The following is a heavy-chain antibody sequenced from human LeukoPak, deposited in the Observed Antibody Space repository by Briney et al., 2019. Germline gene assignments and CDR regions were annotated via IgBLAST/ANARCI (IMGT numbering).Heavy chain of an antibody. V-gene: IGHV3-64*01. CDR1: GFTFSSYP. D-gene: IGHD3-10*01. Sequence: GGSLRLSCAASGFTFSSYPMHWVRQAPGKGLEYVSAITSTGGSTYYANSVKGRFTISRDKSKNTLYLQMGSLRAEDMAVYYCARGARGNFDYWGQGTLVTVSS. CDR3: ARGARGNFDY. J-gene: IGHJ4*02. CDR2: ITSTGGST.